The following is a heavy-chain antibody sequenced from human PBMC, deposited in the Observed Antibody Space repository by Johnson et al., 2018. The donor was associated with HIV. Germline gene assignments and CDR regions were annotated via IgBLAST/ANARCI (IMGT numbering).Heavy chain of an antibody. J-gene: IGHJ3*02. Sequence: VQLVESGGGLVQPGGSLRLSCAASGFTFSSYAMSWVRQAPGKGLEWVSAISGSGGSTYYADSVKGRFTISRDNSKNTLYLQMNSLRAEDTALYYCTRARYSSSWYGGDGFDIWGQGTMVTVSS. V-gene: IGHV3-23*04. CDR2: ISGSGGST. CDR1: GFTFSSYA. D-gene: IGHD6-13*01. CDR3: TRARYSSSWYGGDGFDI.